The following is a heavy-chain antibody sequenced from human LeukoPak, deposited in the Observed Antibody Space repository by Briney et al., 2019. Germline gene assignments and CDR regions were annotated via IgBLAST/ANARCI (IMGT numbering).Heavy chain of an antibody. CDR1: GGSISSNNW. D-gene: IGHD4-23*01. V-gene: IGHV4-4*02. CDR3: ARSGNSWYFDL. J-gene: IGHJ2*01. Sequence: SGTLSLTCAVSGGSISSNNWWSWVRQTPGKGLEWIGEIYNSGSTNYNPSLKSRATISVDKSKNQFSLRLSSVTAADTAVYYCARSGNSWYFDLWGRGTLVTVSS. CDR2: IYNSGST.